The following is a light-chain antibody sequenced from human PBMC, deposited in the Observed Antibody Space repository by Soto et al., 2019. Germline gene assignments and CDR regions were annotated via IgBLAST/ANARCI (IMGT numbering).Light chain of an antibody. V-gene: IGKV1-5*03. CDR1: QSISSW. Sequence: DIQMTQSPSTLSASVGDRVTITCRASQSISSWLAWYQQRPGKAPKLLIYKASNLESGVPSRFSGSGSGTELTLTISRLHPDDLATYYCQQYYTYPWTFGPGTKVEIK. CDR2: KAS. J-gene: IGKJ1*01. CDR3: QQYYTYPWT.